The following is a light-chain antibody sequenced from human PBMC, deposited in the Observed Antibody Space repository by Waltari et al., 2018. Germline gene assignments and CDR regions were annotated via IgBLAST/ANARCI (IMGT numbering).Light chain of an antibody. CDR3: QQYNSYSYT. CDR2: DAA. CDR1: QDISNS. Sequence: DIQMTQSPSSLSASVGDRVTITCQASQDISNSLNWYQQKPGKAPKVLIYDAANLESGVPSRFSGSGFGTDFTFTISSLQPDDFATYYCQQYNSYSYTFGLGTKLEIK. J-gene: IGKJ2*01. V-gene: IGKV1-33*01.